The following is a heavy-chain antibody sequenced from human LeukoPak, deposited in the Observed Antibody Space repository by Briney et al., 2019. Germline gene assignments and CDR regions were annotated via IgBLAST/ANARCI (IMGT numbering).Heavy chain of an antibody. CDR2: IYTSGST. Sequence: SETLSLTCTVSGGSISSYYWSWIRQPAGKGLEWIGRIYTSGSTNYSPSLKSRVTMSVDTSKNQFSLKLSSVTAADTAVYYCARGVVSRGSYYFDYWGQGTLVTVSS. V-gene: IGHV4-4*07. J-gene: IGHJ4*02. CDR1: GGSISSYY. D-gene: IGHD1-26*01. CDR3: ARGVVSRGSYYFDY.